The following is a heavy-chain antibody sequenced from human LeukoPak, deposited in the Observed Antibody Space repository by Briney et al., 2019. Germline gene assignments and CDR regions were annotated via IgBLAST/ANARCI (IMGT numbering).Heavy chain of an antibody. CDR3: ARDRHWNQGNFDY. CDR2: INPNSGDT. V-gene: IGHV1-2*02. J-gene: IGHJ4*02. Sequence: GSVMVSCKASGYTITGYYIHWVRQAPGQGLEWMGWINPNSGDTNYAQKFQGRVTMTRDTSINTAFMELSRLRSDDTAVYYCARDRHWNQGNFDYWGQGTLVTVSS. D-gene: IGHD1-1*01. CDR1: GYTITGYY.